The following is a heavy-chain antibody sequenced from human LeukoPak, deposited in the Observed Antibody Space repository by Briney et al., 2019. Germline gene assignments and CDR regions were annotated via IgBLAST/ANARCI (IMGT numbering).Heavy chain of an antibody. CDR1: GFTFSSYG. Sequence: GGSLRLSCAASGFTFSSYGMPWVRQAPGKGLEWVAVISYDGSNKYYADSVKGRFTFSRDNSKNTLHLQMNSLRVEDTAVYYCAKGAAVAGFYYYGLDVWGQGTTVTVSS. CDR2: ISYDGSNK. V-gene: IGHV3-30*18. D-gene: IGHD6-19*01. J-gene: IGHJ6*02. CDR3: AKGAAVAGFYYYGLDV.